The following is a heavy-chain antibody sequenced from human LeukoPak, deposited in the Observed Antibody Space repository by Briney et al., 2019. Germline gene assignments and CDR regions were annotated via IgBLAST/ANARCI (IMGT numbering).Heavy chain of an antibody. CDR1: GGSFSGYY. CDR2: INHSGST. V-gene: IGHV4-34*01. J-gene: IGHJ6*03. Sequence: SETLSLTCAVYGGSFSGYYWSWIRQPPGKGLEWIGEINHSGSTNYNPSLKSRVTISVDTSKNHFSLKLSSVTAADTAVYYCARTTEGGYTYGCFYYYYMDVWGKGTTVTISS. CDR3: ARTTEGGYTYGCFYYYYMDV. D-gene: IGHD5-18*01.